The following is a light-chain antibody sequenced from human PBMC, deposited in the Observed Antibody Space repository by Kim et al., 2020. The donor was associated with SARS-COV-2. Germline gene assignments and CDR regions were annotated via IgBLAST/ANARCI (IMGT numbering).Light chain of an antibody. CDR3: QQYGSSPLT. CDR2: AAS. V-gene: IGKV3-20*01. J-gene: IGKJ4*01. Sequence: YPGERATLSCRASQSVSSSILAWYQQKAGQAPRLRIYAASRRATDIPDRFSGSGSGTDFTLTISRLEPEDFALYYCQQYGSSPLTFGGGTKVDIK. CDR1: QSVSSSI.